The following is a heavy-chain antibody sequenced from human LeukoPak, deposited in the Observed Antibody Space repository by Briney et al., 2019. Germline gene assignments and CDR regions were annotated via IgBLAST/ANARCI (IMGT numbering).Heavy chain of an antibody. V-gene: IGHV3-15*01. D-gene: IGHD2-2*01. Sequence: GGSLRLSCAASGFTFSNAWMSWVRQAPGKGLEWVGRIKSKTDGGTTDYAAPVKGRFTISRDDSKNTLYLQMNSLKTEDTAVYYCTTVWGYCSSTSCYPQYYYYYYMDVWGKGTTVTVSS. J-gene: IGHJ6*03. CDR3: TTVWGYCSSTSCYPQYYYYYYMDV. CDR1: GFTFSNAW. CDR2: IKSKTDGGTT.